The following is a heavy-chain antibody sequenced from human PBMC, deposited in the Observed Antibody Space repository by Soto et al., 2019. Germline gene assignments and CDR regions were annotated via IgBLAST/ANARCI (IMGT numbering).Heavy chain of an antibody. V-gene: IGHV3-23*01. D-gene: IGHD2-2*01. J-gene: IGHJ6*02. Sequence: GGSLRLSCAASGFTFSSYGMHWVRQAPGKGLEWVSLIGESGTPTYYADSVKGRFTISRDNSGNTLFLEMYSLRAEDTAVYYCARYIPGVRYYGMDVWGQGTTVTVSS. CDR3: ARYIPGVRYYGMDV. CDR2: IGESGTPT. CDR1: GFTFSSYG.